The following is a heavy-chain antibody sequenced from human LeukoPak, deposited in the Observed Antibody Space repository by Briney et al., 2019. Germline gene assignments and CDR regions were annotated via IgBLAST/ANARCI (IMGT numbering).Heavy chain of an antibody. Sequence: ASVKVSCKASGYTFTSYAMNWVRQAPGQGLEWMGWINTNTGNPTYAQGFTGRFVFSLDTSVSTAYLQISSLKAEDTAVYYCAREGGSSGWYYYYYYYMDVWGKGTTVTVSS. J-gene: IGHJ6*03. CDR1: GYTFTSYA. V-gene: IGHV7-4-1*02. CDR3: AREGGSSGWYYYYYYYMDV. D-gene: IGHD6-19*01. CDR2: INTNTGNP.